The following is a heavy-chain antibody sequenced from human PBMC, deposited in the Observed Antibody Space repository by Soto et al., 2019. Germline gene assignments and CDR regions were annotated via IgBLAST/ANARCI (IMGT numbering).Heavy chain of an antibody. CDR2: ISSSSSYI. CDR3: ARPSIAAAGMDV. D-gene: IGHD6-13*01. J-gene: IGHJ6*04. Sequence: GGSLRLSYAASGFTFSSYSMNWVRQAPGKGLEWVSSISSSSSYIYYADSVKGRFTISRDNAKNSLYLQMNSLRAEDTAVYYCARPSIAAAGMDVWGKGTTVTVSS. CDR1: GFTFSSYS. V-gene: IGHV3-21*01.